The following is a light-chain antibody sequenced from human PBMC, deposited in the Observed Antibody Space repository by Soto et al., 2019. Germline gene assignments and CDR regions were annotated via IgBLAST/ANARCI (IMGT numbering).Light chain of an antibody. CDR1: SSDVGGYNY. CDR3: SSYTSRSTRV. CDR2: EVS. J-gene: IGLJ3*02. Sequence: QSALTQPASVSGSPGQSITIPCTGTSSDVGGYNYVSWFQQHPGTAPKLIIYEVSNRPSGASNRFSGSKSGNTASLTISGLQAEDEADYYCSSYTSRSTRVFGGGTQLTVL. V-gene: IGLV2-14*01.